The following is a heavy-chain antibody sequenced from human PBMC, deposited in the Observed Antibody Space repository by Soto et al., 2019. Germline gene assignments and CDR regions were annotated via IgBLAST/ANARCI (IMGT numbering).Heavy chain of an antibody. CDR2: INPNSGGT. CDR1: GYTFTGYY. D-gene: IGHD6-19*01. CDR3: ARSPVYSSGWYGAFDI. V-gene: IGHV1-2*04. J-gene: IGHJ3*02. Sequence: ASVKVSCKASGYTFTGYYMHWVRQAPGQGLEWMGWINPNSGGTNYAQKFQGWVTMTRDTSISTAYMELSRLRSDDTAVYYCARSPVYSSGWYGAFDIWGQGTMVTVSS.